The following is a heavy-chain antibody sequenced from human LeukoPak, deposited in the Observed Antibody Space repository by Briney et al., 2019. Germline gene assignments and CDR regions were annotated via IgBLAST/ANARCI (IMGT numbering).Heavy chain of an antibody. Sequence: PSETLSLTCAVSGGSISSYYWSWIRQPAGKGLEWIGRIYTSGSTNYNPSLKSRVTMSVDTSKNQFSLKLNSVTAADTAVYYCARRMAYYYGSEAFDIWGQGTMVTVSS. V-gene: IGHV4-4*07. J-gene: IGHJ3*02. CDR3: ARRMAYYYGSEAFDI. D-gene: IGHD3-10*01. CDR2: IYTSGST. CDR1: GGSISSYY.